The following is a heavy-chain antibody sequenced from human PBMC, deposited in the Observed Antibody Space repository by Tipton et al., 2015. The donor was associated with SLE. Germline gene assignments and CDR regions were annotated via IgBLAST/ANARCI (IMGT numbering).Heavy chain of an antibody. J-gene: IGHJ3*02. CDR3: AIPTTQHCSGGGCYRHDAFDI. Sequence: TLSLTCTVSGASVRNHYWSWIRQSPGKGLEWIGYVYGTGNTDYNPSLKSRVTLSVDTSKNQFSLQLTSVTAADTAVYYCAIPTTQHCSGGGCYRHDAFDIWGQGTMVTVSS. CDR1: GASVRNHY. CDR2: VYGTGNT. V-gene: IGHV4-59*02. D-gene: IGHD2-15*01.